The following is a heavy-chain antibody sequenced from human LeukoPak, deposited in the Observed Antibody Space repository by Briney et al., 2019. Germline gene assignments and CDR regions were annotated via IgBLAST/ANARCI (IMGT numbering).Heavy chain of an antibody. CDR2: IYYSGST. CDR1: GGSISSGGYY. CDR3: AGAANGYSYGFFS. V-gene: IGHV4-31*03. Sequence: SETLSLTCTVSGGSISSGGYYWSWIRQHPGKGLEWIGYIYYSGSTYYNPSLKSRVTISVDTSKNQFSLKLSSVTAADTAVYYCAGAANGYSYGFFSWGQGTLVTVSS. D-gene: IGHD5-18*01. J-gene: IGHJ5*02.